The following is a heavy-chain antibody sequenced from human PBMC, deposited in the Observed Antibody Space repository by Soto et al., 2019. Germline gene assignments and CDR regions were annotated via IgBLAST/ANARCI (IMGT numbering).Heavy chain of an antibody. CDR2: IWYDGSNK. CDR3: ARDRNSYFDY. V-gene: IGHV3-33*01. J-gene: IGHJ4*02. CDR1: RFTFSSYG. Sequence: ESGGGVVQPGRSLRLSCAASRFTFSSYGMHWVRQAPGKGLEWVAVIWYDGSNKYYADSVKGRFTISRDNSKNTLYLQMNSLRAEDTAVYYCARDRNSYFDYWGQGTLVTVSS.